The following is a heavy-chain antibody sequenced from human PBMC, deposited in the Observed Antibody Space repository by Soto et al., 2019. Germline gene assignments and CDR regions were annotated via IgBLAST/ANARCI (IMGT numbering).Heavy chain of an antibody. J-gene: IGHJ6*02. CDR2: ISAYNGNT. Sequence: ASVTVSCKASVYTYTIFGISWVRQAPGQGLEWMGWISAYNGNTNYAQKLQGRVTMTTDTSTSTAYMELRSLRSDDTAVYYCAREDYYDSSGYYFLGNGMDVWGQGTTVTVSS. V-gene: IGHV1-18*01. CDR3: AREDYYDSSGYYFLGNGMDV. D-gene: IGHD3-22*01. CDR1: VYTYTIFG.